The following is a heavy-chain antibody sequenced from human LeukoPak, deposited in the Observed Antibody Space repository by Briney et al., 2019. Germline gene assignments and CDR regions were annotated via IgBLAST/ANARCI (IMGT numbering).Heavy chain of an antibody. Sequence: PSETLSLTCTVSGGSISSGDYAWSWIRQPPGKGLEWIANMYYSGSTYYHPYLKIRVTMSADPSKNQLSLKLSSVTAADTAVYYCARPYYYDSSIDPRGQGILVTVSS. CDR1: GGSISSGDYA. CDR2: MYYSGST. CDR3: ARPYYYDSSIDP. D-gene: IGHD3-22*01. V-gene: IGHV4-30-4*01. J-gene: IGHJ5*02.